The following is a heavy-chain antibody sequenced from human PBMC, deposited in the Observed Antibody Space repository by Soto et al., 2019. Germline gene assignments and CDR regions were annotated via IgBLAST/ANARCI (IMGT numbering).Heavy chain of an antibody. CDR2: IYYSGST. D-gene: IGHD3-3*01. J-gene: IGHJ5*01. CDR1: GGSISSYY. V-gene: IGHV4-59*01. CDR3: ARGGRLNYDFWSGYYLGWFDS. Sequence: SETLSLTCTVSGGSISSYYWSWIRQPPGKGLEWIGYIYYSGSTNYNPSLKSRVTISVDTSKNQFSLKLSSVTAADTAVYYCARGGRLNYDFWSGYYLGWFDSWGQGTLVTVSS.